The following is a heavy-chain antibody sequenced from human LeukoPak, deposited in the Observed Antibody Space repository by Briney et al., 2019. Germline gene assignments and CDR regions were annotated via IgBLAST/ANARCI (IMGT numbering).Heavy chain of an antibody. Sequence: SETLSLTCTVSGGSVSSGSYYWSWIRQPPGKGLEWIGYIYYSGSTNYNPSLKSRVTISVDTSKNQFSLKLSSVTAADTAVYYCAREDPMVRGVFGYWGQGTLVTVSS. V-gene: IGHV4-61*01. CDR1: GGSVSSGSYY. CDR3: AREDPMVRGVFGY. CDR2: IYYSGST. D-gene: IGHD3-10*01. J-gene: IGHJ4*02.